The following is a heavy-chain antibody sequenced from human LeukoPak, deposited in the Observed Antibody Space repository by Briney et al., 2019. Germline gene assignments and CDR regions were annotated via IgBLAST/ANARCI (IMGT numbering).Heavy chain of an antibody. J-gene: IGHJ4*02. D-gene: IGHD1-1*01. Sequence: GGSLRLSCAASGFTFSSYWMHWVCQAPGKGLVWVSRINSDGSSTSYADSVKGRFTISRDNAKNTLYLQMNSLRAEDTAVYYCARVRTTGTALDYWGQGTLVTVSS. CDR3: ARVRTTGTALDY. V-gene: IGHV3-74*01. CDR1: GFTFSSYW. CDR2: INSDGSST.